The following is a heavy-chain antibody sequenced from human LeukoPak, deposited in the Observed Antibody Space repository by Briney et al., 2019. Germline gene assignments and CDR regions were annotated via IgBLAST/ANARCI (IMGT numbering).Heavy chain of an antibody. V-gene: IGHV3-23*01. CDR2: INGGGGST. J-gene: IGHJ4*02. CDR1: GFTFSSYA. D-gene: IGHD4/OR15-4a*01. Sequence: GGSLRLSCAASGFTFSSYAMSWVRQAPGKGLDWVSSINGGGGSTYYADSVKGRFTISRDNSKNTLYLQMNSLRAEDTAVYYCAKIGANVRFWGQGTLVTVSS. CDR3: AKIGANVRF.